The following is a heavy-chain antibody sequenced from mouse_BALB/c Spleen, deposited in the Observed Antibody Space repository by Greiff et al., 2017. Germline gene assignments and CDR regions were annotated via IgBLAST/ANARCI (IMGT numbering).Heavy chain of an antibody. CDR2: INPYNDGT. CDR1: GYTFTSYV. V-gene: IGHV1-14*01. J-gene: IGHJ4*01. Sequence: VQLQQSGPELVKPGASVKMSCKASGYTFTSYVMHWVKQKPGQGLEWIGYINPYNDGTKYNEKFKGKATLTSDKSSSTAYMELSSLTSEDSAVYYCARGRYDGYYYAMDYWGQGTSVTVSS. D-gene: IGHD2-14*01. CDR3: ARGRYDGYYYAMDY.